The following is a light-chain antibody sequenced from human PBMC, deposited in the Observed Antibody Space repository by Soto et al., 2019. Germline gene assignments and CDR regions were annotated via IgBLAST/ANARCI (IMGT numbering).Light chain of an antibody. Sequence: DIQMTQSPSTLSASVGDRVTITCRASQSVSSWLAWYQQKPGKAPKLLIYKASSLQSGVPSRFSGSGSETEFTLTISSLQHDDFATYHCQQYNSYSRTFGQGTKVDIK. CDR3: QQYNSYSRT. V-gene: IGKV1-5*03. CDR2: KAS. CDR1: QSVSSW. J-gene: IGKJ1*01.